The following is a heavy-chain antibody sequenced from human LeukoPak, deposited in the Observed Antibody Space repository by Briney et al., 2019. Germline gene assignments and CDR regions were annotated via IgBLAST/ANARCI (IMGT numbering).Heavy chain of an antibody. CDR1: GGSMSFFS. Sequence: SETLSLTCTVFGGSMSFFSWSWVRQPAGKGLEWIGRIYMSGTTHYNLALGSRVTMAVDTSQNQFSLQLDSVTAADTGFYYCARTHAQYYYGVDVWGQGTSVTVSS. CDR3: ARTHAQYYYGVDV. V-gene: IGHV4-4*07. D-gene: IGHD2-8*01. CDR2: IYMSGTT. J-gene: IGHJ6*02.